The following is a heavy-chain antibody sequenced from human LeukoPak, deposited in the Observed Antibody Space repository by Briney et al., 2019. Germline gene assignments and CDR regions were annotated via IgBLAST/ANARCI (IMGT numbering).Heavy chain of an antibody. J-gene: IGHJ6*02. D-gene: IGHD2-21*02. V-gene: IGHV3-9*01. CDR2: ISWNGGDI. CDR3: ARVYCGADCYNNYYYGMDV. CDR1: GFTFNDYA. Sequence: GRSLRLSCAVSGFTFNDYAMHWVRQAPGQGLEWVSGISWNGGDIGYADSVKGRFTISRDNSNNTLFLQLNSLRPEATAVYYCARVYCGADCYNNYYYGMDVWGQGTTVTVSS.